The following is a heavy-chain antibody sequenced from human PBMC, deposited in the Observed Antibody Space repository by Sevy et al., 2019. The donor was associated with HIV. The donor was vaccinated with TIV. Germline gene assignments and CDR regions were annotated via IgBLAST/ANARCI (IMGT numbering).Heavy chain of an antibody. J-gene: IGHJ6*02. CDR3: ARTGIGISGLTGAMDV. CDR1: GFSFTSYE. CDR2: ISSLGTTI. V-gene: IGHV3-48*03. D-gene: IGHD2-15*01. Sequence: GGSLRLSCAASGFSFTSYEINWVRQAPGKGLEWVSYISSLGTTIHYADSVKGRFTISRDNAKNSLFLQMNSLRADDTAVYYCARTGIGISGLTGAMDVWGQGTTVTGSS.